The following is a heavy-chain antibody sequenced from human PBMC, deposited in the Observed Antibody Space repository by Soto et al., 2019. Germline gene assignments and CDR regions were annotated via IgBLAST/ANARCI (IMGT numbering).Heavy chain of an antibody. D-gene: IGHD3-22*01. J-gene: IGHJ3*02. CDR1: GGTFSSYA. CDR3: ASIHYYDSSGYPRGAFDI. V-gene: IGHV1-69*06. CDR2: IIPIFGTA. Sequence: SVKVSCKASGGTFSSYAISWVRQAPGQGLEWMGGIIPIFGTANYAQKFQGRVTITADKSTSTAYMELSSLRSEDTAVYYCASIHYYDSSGYPRGAFDIWRQRTMVTVSS.